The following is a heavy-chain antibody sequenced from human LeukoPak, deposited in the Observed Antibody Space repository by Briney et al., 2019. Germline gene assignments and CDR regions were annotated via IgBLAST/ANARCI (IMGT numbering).Heavy chain of an antibody. CDR3: ARDGYSYGYAEHDY. V-gene: IGHV3-21*01. CDR2: ISSSSSYI. J-gene: IGHJ4*02. Sequence: GGSLRLSCAASGFTVSSNYMSWVRQAPGKGLEWVSSISSSSSYIYYADSVKGRFTISRDNAKNSLYLQMNSLRAEDTAVYYCARDGYSYGYAEHDYWGQGTLVTVSS. CDR1: GFTVSSNY. D-gene: IGHD5-18*01.